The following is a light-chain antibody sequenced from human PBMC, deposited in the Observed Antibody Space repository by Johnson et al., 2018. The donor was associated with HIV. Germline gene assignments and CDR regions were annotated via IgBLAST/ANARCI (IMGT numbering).Light chain of an antibody. CDR1: SSNIGSNY. CDR3: ATWDRSLTIGAV. Sequence: QSMLTQPPSVSAAPGQKVTISCSGSSSNIGSNYVSLYQQFPGAATKLLIYENDKRPSGIPDRFSGSKSGKSATLGITGLQTGDEADYYCATWDRSLTIGAVFGTGTKVTVL. V-gene: IGLV1-51*02. CDR2: END. J-gene: IGLJ1*01.